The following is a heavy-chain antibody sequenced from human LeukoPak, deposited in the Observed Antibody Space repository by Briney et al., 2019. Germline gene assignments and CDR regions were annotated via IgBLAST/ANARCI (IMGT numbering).Heavy chain of an antibody. Sequence: ASVKVSCKASGYTFTSYYMHWVRQAPGQGLEWMGIINPSGGSTSYAQKFQGRVTMTTDTSTSTAYMELTSLRSDDTAVYYCARYTSGRLNPGFYHSYMDVWGKGTTVTVSS. J-gene: IGHJ6*03. V-gene: IGHV1-46*01. CDR3: ARYTSGRLNPGFYHSYMDV. CDR1: GYTFTSYY. CDR2: INPSGGST. D-gene: IGHD6-19*01.